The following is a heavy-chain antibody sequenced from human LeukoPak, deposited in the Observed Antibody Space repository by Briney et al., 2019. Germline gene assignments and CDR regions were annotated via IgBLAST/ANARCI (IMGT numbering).Heavy chain of an antibody. D-gene: IGHD6-19*01. CDR2: ISGSGGST. Sequence: PGGSLRLSCAASGFTFSSYAMSWVRQAPGKGLEWVSAISGSGGSTYYADSVEGRFTISRDNSKNTLYLQMNSLRAEDTAVYYCAKVGFRVSRVAGTIYWGQGTLVTVSS. V-gene: IGHV3-23*01. CDR3: AKVGFRVSRVAGTIY. CDR1: GFTFSSYA. J-gene: IGHJ4*02.